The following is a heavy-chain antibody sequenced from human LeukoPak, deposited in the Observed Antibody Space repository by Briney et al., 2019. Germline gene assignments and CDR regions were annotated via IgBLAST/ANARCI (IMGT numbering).Heavy chain of an antibody. J-gene: IGHJ4*02. CDR3: ARGPLIAAAGTR. V-gene: IGHV3-7*03. CDR2: INQDGTEK. CDR1: GFTFSSYW. D-gene: IGHD6-13*01. Sequence: GGSLRLSCAASGFTFSSYWMSWVRQAPGEGLEWVAKINQDGTEKAYVDSVRGRFTISRDNAKNSLFLQMNSLRAEDTAVYYCARGPLIAAAGTRWGQGTLVTVSS.